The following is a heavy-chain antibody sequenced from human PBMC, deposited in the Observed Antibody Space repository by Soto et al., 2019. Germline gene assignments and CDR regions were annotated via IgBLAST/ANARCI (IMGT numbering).Heavy chain of an antibody. J-gene: IGHJ3*02. CDR1: GYSISSGYY. D-gene: IGHD3-10*01. Sequence: PSETLSLTCAVSGYSISSGYYWGWIRQPPGKGLEWIGSIYHSGSTYYNPSLKSRVTISVDTSKNQFSLKLSSVTAADTAVYYCASITMVRGVIILHDAFDIWGQGTMVTVS. CDR2: IYHSGST. V-gene: IGHV4-38-2*01. CDR3: ASITMVRGVIILHDAFDI.